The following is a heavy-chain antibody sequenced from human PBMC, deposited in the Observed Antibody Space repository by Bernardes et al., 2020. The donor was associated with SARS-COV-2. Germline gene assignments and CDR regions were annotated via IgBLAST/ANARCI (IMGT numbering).Heavy chain of an antibody. CDR1: GFTFDDYA. D-gene: IGHD3-3*01. CDR3: AKGMYYDFWSGRRTKNWFDP. CDR2: ISGDGGST. J-gene: IGHJ5*02. V-gene: IGHV3-43*02. Sequence: GGSLRLSCAASGFTFDDYAMHWVRQAPGKGLEWVSLISGDGGSTYYADSVKGRFTISRDNSKNSLYLQMNSLRTEDTALYYCAKGMYYDFWSGRRTKNWFDPWGQGTLVTVSS.